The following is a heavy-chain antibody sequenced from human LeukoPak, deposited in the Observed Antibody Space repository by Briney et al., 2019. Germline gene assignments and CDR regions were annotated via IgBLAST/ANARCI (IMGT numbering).Heavy chain of an antibody. CDR2: ISYDGSNK. V-gene: IGHV3-30*18. D-gene: IGHD2-15*01. J-gene: IGHJ4*02. CDR3: AKLGALAARLKTYYFDY. Sequence: GGSLRLSCAASGFTFSSYGMHWVRQAPGKGLEWVAVISYDGSNKYYADSVKGRFTISRDNSKNTLYLLMNSLRAEDTAVYYCAKLGALAARLKTYYFDYWGQGTLVTVSS. CDR1: GFTFSSYG.